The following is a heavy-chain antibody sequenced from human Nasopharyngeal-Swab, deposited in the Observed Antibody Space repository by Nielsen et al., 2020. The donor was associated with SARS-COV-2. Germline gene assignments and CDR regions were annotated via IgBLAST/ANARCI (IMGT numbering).Heavy chain of an antibody. CDR2: IYYSGST. J-gene: IGHJ4*02. CDR3: ARDPAAGTGYFDY. D-gene: IGHD6-13*01. CDR1: GGSFSGYY. V-gene: IGHV4-34*01. Sequence: SETLSLTCAVYGGSFSGYYWSWIRQPPGKGLEWIGSIYYSGSTYYNPSLKSRVTISVDTSKNQFSLKLSSVTAADTAVYYCARDPAAGTGYFDYWGQGTLVTVSS.